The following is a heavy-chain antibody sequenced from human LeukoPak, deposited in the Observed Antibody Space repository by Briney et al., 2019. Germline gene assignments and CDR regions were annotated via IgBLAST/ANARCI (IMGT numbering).Heavy chain of an antibody. CDR2: IYYSGST. J-gene: IGHJ5*02. Sequence: SETLSLTCTVSGGSISSSSYYWGWIRQPPGKGLEWIGSIYYSGSTYYNPSLKSRVTISVDTSKNQFSLKLSSVTAADTAVYYCAKDGVAPRRWFDPWGQGTLVTVSS. CDR1: GGSISSSSYY. CDR3: AKDGVAPRRWFDP. V-gene: IGHV4-39*02. D-gene: IGHD2-15*01.